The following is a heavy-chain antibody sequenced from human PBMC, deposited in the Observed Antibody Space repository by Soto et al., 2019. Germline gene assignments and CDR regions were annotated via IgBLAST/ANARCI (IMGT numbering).Heavy chain of an antibody. CDR1: GFTVSSNY. D-gene: IGHD3-22*01. CDR3: ARDRVESGYPEYFQH. J-gene: IGHJ1*01. CDR2: IYSGGST. V-gene: IGHV3-53*01. Sequence: EVQLVESGGGLIQPGESLRLSCAASGFTVSSNYMSWVRQAPGKGLEWVSVIYSGGSTYYADSVKGRFTISRDNSNNTLYLQMDSLRAEDTAVYYCARDRVESGYPEYFQHWCQGTLVTVSS.